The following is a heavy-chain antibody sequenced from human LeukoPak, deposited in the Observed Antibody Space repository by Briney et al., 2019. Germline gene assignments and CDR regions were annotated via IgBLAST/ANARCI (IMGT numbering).Heavy chain of an antibody. J-gene: IGHJ1*01. CDR1: GGSISSSSYY. Sequence: SETLSLTCTVSGGSISSSSYYWGWIRQPPGKGLEWIGSIYYSGSTYYNPSLKSRVTISVDTSKNQFSLKLSSVTAADTAVYYCARESGTYYFQHWGQGTLVTVSS. CDR2: IYYSGST. V-gene: IGHV4-39*02. D-gene: IGHD1-26*01. CDR3: ARESGTYYFQH.